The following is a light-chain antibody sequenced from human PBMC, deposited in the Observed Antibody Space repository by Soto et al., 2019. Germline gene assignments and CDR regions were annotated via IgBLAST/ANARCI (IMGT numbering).Light chain of an antibody. V-gene: IGLV2-8*01. CDR3: SSYAGSNNFENV. CDR2: EVS. Sequence: QPVLTQPPSASGSPGQSVTISCTGTSSDVGGYNYVSWYQQHPGKAPKLMIYEVSKRPSGVPDRFSGSKSGNTASLTVSGLQAEDEADYYCSSYAGSNNFENVFGTGTKLTVL. CDR1: SSDVGGYNY. J-gene: IGLJ1*01.